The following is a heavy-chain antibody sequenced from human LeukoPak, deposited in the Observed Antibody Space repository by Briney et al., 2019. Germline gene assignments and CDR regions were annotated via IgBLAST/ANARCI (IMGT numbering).Heavy chain of an antibody. J-gene: IGHJ4*02. CDR1: GYTFTSYG. CDR2: INPNSGGT. V-gene: IGHV1-2*02. CDR3: ARDLSSGYYNLDY. Sequence: ASVKVSCKASGYTFTSYGISWVRQAPGQGLEWMGWINPNSGGTNYAQKFQGRVTMTRDTSISTAYMELSRLRSDDTAVYYCARDLSSGYYNLDYWGQGTLVTVSS. D-gene: IGHD3-22*01.